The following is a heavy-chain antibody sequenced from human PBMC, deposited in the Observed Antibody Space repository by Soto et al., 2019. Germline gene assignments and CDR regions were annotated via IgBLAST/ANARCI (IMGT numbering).Heavy chain of an antibody. D-gene: IGHD2-2*01. J-gene: IGHJ6*02. CDR1: GFTFRDFT. V-gene: IGHV3-48*02. CDR2: ISRSSSTI. CDR3: ARQRTLDV. Sequence: PGGSLRLSCIASGFTFRDFTMNWVRQAPGRGLEWVSYISRSSSTIYYADSVKGRFTISRDNAKNSLYLQMNSLRDEDSAVYYCARQRTLDVWGQGTTVTVSS.